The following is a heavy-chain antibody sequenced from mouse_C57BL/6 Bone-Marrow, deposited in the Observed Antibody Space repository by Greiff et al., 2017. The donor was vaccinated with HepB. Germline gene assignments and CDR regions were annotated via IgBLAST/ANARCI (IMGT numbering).Heavy chain of an antibody. CDR1: GYTFTSYW. J-gene: IGHJ1*03. CDR3: ARWNDGYHGRYWYFDV. V-gene: IGHV1-55*01. D-gene: IGHD2-3*01. Sequence: QVHVKQPGAELVKPGASVKMSCKASGYTFTSYWITWVKQRPGQGLEWIGDIYPGSGSTNYNEKFKSKATLTVDTSSSTAYMQLSSLTSEDSAVYYCARWNDGYHGRYWYFDVWGTGTTVTVSS. CDR2: IYPGSGST.